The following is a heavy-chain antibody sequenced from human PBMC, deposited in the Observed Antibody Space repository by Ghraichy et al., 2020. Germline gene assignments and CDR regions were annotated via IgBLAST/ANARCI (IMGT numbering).Heavy chain of an antibody. CDR3: AREMRD. CDR1: GGSFNNFY. CDR2: INPSGST. V-gene: IGHV4-34*01. Sequence: SETLSLTCAVYGGSFNNFYWTWIRQPPGKGLEWIGKINPSGSTNYNPSLKSRVTMSIDTSKSQFSLKLSSVTAADTAVYYCAREMRDWGQGTLVIVSS. J-gene: IGHJ4*02.